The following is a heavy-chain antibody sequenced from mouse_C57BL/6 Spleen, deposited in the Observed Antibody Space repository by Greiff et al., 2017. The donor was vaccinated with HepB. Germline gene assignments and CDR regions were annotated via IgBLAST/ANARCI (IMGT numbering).Heavy chain of an antibody. V-gene: IGHV1-52*01. D-gene: IGHD2-4*01. CDR2: IDPSDSET. J-gene: IGHJ2*01. CDR1: GYTFTSYW. Sequence: VQLQQPGAELVRPWSSVKLSCKASGYTFTSYWMHWVKQRPIQGLEWIGNIDPSDSETHYNQKFKDKATLTVDKSSSTAYMQLSSLTSEDSAVYYCARWAITTYFDYWGQGTTLTVSS. CDR3: ARWAITTYFDY.